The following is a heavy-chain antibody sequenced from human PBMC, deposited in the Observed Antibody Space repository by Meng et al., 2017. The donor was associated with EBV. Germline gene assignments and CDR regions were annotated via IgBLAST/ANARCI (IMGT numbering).Heavy chain of an antibody. J-gene: IGHJ4*02. CDR2: VNVDVDYT. Sequence: VTVLNVLQASIEMSCKPADYAVTRWIFLCVCQPPGQMFGWMEWVNVDVDYTKDSQKFQGTLTLSCDTSATTCDMELNILRSEGTAVYYCVRGPPLRVPEPVDYWGQGTLVTVSS. D-gene: IGHD1-14*01. CDR3: VRGPPLRVPEPVDY. V-gene: IGHV1-3*01. CDR1: DYAVTRWI.